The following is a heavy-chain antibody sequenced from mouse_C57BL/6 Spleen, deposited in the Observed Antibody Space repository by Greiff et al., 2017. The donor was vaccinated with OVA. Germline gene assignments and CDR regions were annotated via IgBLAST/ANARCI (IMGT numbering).Heavy chain of an antibody. V-gene: IGHV1-54*01. D-gene: IGHD1-1*01. Sequence: QVQLKESGAELVRPGTSVKVSCKASGYAFTNYLIEWVKQRPGQGLEWIGVINPGSGGTNYNEKFKGKATLTADKSSSTAYMQLSSLTSEDSAVYFGARYGGGSSYGWYFDVWGTGTTVTVSA. CDR3: ARYGGGSSYGWYFDV. J-gene: IGHJ1*03. CDR2: INPGSGGT. CDR1: GYAFTNYL.